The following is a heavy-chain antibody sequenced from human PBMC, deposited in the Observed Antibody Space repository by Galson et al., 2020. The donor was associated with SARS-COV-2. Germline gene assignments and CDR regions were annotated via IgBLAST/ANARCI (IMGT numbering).Heavy chain of an antibody. J-gene: IGHJ6*03. V-gene: IGHV3-13*01. CDR2: IGTAGDT. D-gene: IGHD6-13*01. Sequence: GGSLRLSCAASGFTFSSYDMPWVRQATGKGLEWVSAIGTAGDTYYPGSVKGRFTISRENAKNSLYLQMNSLRAGDTAVYYCARGDQKVIAGAGSQYYYYMDVWVKGTAVTVS. CDR3: ARGDQKVIAGAGSQYYYYMDV. CDR1: GFTFSSYD.